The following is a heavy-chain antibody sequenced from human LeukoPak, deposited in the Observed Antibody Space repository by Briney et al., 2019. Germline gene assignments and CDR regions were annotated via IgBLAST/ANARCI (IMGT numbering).Heavy chain of an antibody. CDR2: IYYSGST. CDR1: GGSISSYY. CDR3: ARKNDFDI. V-gene: IGHV4-59*01. J-gene: IGHJ3*02. Sequence: SETLSLTCTVSGGSISSYYWNWIRQPPGKGLEWIGCIYYSGSTYYNPSLKSRVTISVDMSKSQFSLSLTSVTAADTAAYYCARKNDFDIWGQGTLVTVSS. D-gene: IGHD2/OR15-2a*01.